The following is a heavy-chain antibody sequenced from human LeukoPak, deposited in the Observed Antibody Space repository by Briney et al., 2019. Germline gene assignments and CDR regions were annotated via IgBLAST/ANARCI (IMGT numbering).Heavy chain of an antibody. V-gene: IGHV4-39*01. CDR3: AKTYYDSSGYYYCYGMDV. CDR2: IYYSGST. J-gene: IGHJ6*02. Sequence: PSETLSLTCTVSGGSISSSSYYWGWIRQPPGKGLEWIGSIYYSGSTYYNPSLKSRVTISVDTSKNQFSLKLSSVTAADTAVYYCAKTYYDSSGYYYCYGMDVWGQGTTVTVSS. D-gene: IGHD3-22*01. CDR1: GGSISSSSYY.